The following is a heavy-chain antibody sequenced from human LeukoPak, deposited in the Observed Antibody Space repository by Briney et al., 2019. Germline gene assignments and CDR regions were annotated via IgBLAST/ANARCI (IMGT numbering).Heavy chain of an antibody. V-gene: IGHV4-38-2*02. CDR3: ARDLASCAGDCYSDGFDY. J-gene: IGHJ4*02. D-gene: IGHD2-21*02. CDR1: GYSISSGYY. CDR2: IYHSGRT. Sequence: ASETLSLTCTVSGYSISSGYYWGWIRQPPGKGLEWIGSIYHSGRTFYNPSLKSRVTISVDTSKNQFSLKLTSVTAADTAVYYCARDLASCAGDCYSDGFDYWGQGALVTVSS.